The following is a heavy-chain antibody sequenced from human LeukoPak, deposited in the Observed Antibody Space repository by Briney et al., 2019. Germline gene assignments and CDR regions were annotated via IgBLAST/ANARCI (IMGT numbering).Heavy chain of an antibody. CDR1: GDSISNYY. CDR3: ARDPSGSNWFDP. V-gene: IGHV4-59*12. J-gene: IGHJ5*02. Sequence: SETLSLTCTVSGDSISNYYWSWIRQPPGKRLEGIGYIYSRGSANYNPSLKSRVTISVDTSKNQFSLKLSSVTAAHTSVYYCARDPSGSNWFDPWGQGTLVTVSS. D-gene: IGHD3-22*01. CDR2: IYSRGSA.